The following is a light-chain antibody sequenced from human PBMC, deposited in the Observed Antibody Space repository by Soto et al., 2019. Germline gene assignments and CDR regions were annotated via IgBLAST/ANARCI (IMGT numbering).Light chain of an antibody. CDR1: QSISSY. V-gene: IGKV1-39*01. Sequence: DIQMTQSPSSLSASVGDRVTITCRASQSISSYLNWYHQKPGKAPKLLIYDASSLESGVPSRFSGSGSGTEFTLTISSLQPEDSATYYCQQLNSTSLTFGGGTKVDIK. CDR2: DAS. CDR3: QQLNSTSLT. J-gene: IGKJ4*01.